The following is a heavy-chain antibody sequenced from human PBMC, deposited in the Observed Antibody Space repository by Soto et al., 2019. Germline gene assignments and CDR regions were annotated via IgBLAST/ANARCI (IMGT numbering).Heavy chain of an antibody. J-gene: IGHJ3*01. CDR1: GYTLTELS. CDR2: FDPEQGKI. D-gene: IGHD3-10*01. Sequence: QVQLVQSGAEVKKPGASVKVSCKVSGYTLTELSIHWVRQAPGKGLEGMGGFDPEQGKIIYAQKFLGRVSKTEDTSTDTAYMELSSLRSVDTDLYYCATPYLVEAFDRWGQGTMVSVSS. V-gene: IGHV1-24*01. CDR3: ATPYLVEAFDR.